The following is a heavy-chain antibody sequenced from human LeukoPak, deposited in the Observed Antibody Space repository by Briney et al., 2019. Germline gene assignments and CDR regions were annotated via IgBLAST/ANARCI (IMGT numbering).Heavy chain of an antibody. Sequence: PGGSLRLSCAASGFTFSSYWMSWVRQAPGKGLEWVANIKQDGSEKYYVDSVKGRFTISRDNAKNSLYLQMNSLRAEDTAVYYFASGRGSRPDYFDYWGQGTLVTVSS. CDR1: GFTFSSYW. CDR3: ASGRGSRPDYFDY. J-gene: IGHJ4*02. V-gene: IGHV3-7*01. CDR2: IKQDGSEK. D-gene: IGHD1-26*01.